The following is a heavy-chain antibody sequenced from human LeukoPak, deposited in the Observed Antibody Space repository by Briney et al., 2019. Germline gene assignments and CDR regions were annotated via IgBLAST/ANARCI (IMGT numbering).Heavy chain of an antibody. CDR3: ARENSSGWYGY. J-gene: IGHJ4*02. CDR1: GGSISSSNYY. D-gene: IGHD6-19*01. V-gene: IGHV4-61*02. CDR2: IYTSEST. Sequence: SQTLSLTCSVSGGSISSSNYYWSWIRQPAGKGLEWIGRIYTSESTNYNPSLKSRVTISVDTSKNQFSLKLSSVTAADTAVYYCARENSSGWYGYWGQGTLVTVSS.